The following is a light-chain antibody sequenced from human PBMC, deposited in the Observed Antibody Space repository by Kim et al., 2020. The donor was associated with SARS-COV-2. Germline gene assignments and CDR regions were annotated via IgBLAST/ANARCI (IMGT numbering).Light chain of an antibody. CDR2: RNSSSSK. Sequence: AVKCAYPLSSGHRSLANTRHRRQPEEGPRYLIKRNSSSSKGKVDGIPDRFSRSSAGSNLYLAISRVRTEDESDYNCESCITGIQVFGGGTQLTVL. V-gene: IGLV4-69*01. CDR1: SGHRSLA. J-gene: IGLJ3*02. CDR3: ESCITGIQV.